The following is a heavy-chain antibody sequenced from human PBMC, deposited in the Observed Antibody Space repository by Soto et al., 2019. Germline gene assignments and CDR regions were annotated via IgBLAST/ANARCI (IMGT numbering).Heavy chain of an antibody. CDR3: ARARFPVRHGKPYFDS. CDR2: IYHSGNT. CDR1: GGSITTGGSY. J-gene: IGHJ4*02. V-gene: IGHV4-31*03. D-gene: IGHD1-1*01. Sequence: SETLSLTCTVSGGSITTGGSYWSWIRQHPGKGLEWIGNIYHSGNTYYNRSLKSRLTISVNPPKNHFSLMVDSVTAADTAVYYWARARFPVRHGKPYFDSWGQGTMVTVSS.